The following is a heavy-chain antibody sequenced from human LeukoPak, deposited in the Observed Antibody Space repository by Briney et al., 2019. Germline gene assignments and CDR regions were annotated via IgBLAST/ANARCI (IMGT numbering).Heavy chain of an antibody. CDR2: INHSGST. CDR3: AREPRSQQPFDY. J-gene: IGHJ4*02. D-gene: IGHD6-13*01. V-gene: IGHV4-34*01. CDR1: GGSFSGYY. Sequence: SETLSLTCAVYGGSFSGYYWSWIRQPPGKGLEWIGEINHSGSTNYNPSLKSRVTISVDTSKNQFSLKLSSVTAANTAVYYCAREPRSQQPFDYWGQGTLVTVSS.